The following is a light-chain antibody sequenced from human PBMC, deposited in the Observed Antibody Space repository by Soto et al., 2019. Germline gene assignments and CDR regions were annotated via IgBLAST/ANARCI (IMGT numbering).Light chain of an antibody. CDR2: DAS. CDR3: HHRSNWPYT. Sequence: DIVLTQSPGTLSLSPGERATLSCRASQSVANYLLWFQQKPGQAPRLLIYDASNRASGIPARFSGSGSGTDFTLTISSLETEDFAVYFCHHRSNWPYTFGQGTKLEIK. V-gene: IGKV3-11*01. J-gene: IGKJ2*01. CDR1: QSVANY.